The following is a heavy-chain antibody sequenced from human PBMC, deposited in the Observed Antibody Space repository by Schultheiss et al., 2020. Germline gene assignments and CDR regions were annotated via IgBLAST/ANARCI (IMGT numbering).Heavy chain of an antibody. V-gene: IGHV3-9*01. CDR1: GFTFDDYA. J-gene: IGHJ6*02. CDR2: ISWNSGSI. Sequence: GGSLRLSCAASGFTFDDYAMHWVRQAPGKGLEWVSGISWNSGSIGYADSVKGRFTISRDNAKNSLYLQMNSLRAEDTALYYCVRDRGSGWPYYGMDVWGQGTTVTVSS. CDR3: VRDRGSGWPYYGMDV. D-gene: IGHD6-19*01.